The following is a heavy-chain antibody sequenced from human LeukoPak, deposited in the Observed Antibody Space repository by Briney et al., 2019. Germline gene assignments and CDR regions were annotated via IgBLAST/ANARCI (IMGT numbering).Heavy chain of an antibody. J-gene: IGHJ6*03. D-gene: IGHD5-18*01. Sequence: SGGSLRLSCAASGFTFSNYWMNWVRQAPGKGLEWVANIKQDGSEKYYVDSVKGRFTISRDNAKNSMYLQMTSLRAEDTAVYYCARDRREIQVWPREYYYNYMDVWGKGTTVTISS. CDR2: IKQDGSEK. CDR1: GFTFSNYW. CDR3: ARDRREIQVWPREYYYNYMDV. V-gene: IGHV3-7*01.